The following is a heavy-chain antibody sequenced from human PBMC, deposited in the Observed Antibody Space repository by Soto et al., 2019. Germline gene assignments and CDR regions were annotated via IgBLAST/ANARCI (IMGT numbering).Heavy chain of an antibody. D-gene: IGHD3-22*01. CDR2: ISTNGGST. CDR3: VKGEYYYDSSGYYPFDY. CDR1: GFTFSIYA. V-gene: IGHV3-64D*06. J-gene: IGHJ4*02. Sequence: GGSLRLSCVASGFTFSIYAMHWVRQAPGKELEYVSSISTNGGSTHYADSVKGRFTISRDNSKNTQYLQMSSLRADDTAVYYCVKGEYYYDSSGYYPFDYWGQGTLVTVSS.